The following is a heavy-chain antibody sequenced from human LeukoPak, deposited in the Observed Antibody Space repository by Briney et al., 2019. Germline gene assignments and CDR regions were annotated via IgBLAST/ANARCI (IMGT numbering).Heavy chain of an antibody. J-gene: IGHJ3*02. V-gene: IGHV3-7*01. CDR3: ARVFRPSLTVFIIRGAFDI. Sequence: GGSQRLSCAASGFTFSSYWMSWVRQAPGRGLEWVANIKQDGSEKYYVDSVKGRFTISRDNDKNSLYLQMNSLRVEDTAVYYCARVFRPSLTVFIIRGAFDIWGQGTMVTVSS. CDR2: IKQDGSEK. CDR1: GFTFSSYW. D-gene: IGHD3-3*01.